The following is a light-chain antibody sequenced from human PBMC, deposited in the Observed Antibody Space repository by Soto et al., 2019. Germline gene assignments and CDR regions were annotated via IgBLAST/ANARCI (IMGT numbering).Light chain of an antibody. CDR2: GAS. J-gene: IGKJ2*01. Sequence: EIVMTQSPATLSVSPGERATLSCRASQSVSRNLAWYQQKPGQAPRLLIYGASTRATGIPARFSGSGSGTEFTLTISSLQSVDFAVYYCHQYNNWPPYTFGQGTKLEIK. CDR3: HQYNNWPPYT. V-gene: IGKV3-15*01. CDR1: QSVSRN.